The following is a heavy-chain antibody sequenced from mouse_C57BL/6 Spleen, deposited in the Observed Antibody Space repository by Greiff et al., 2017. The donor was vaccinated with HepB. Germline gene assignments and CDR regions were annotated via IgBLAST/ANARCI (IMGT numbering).Heavy chain of an antibody. Sequence: LVESGAELARPGASVKLSCKASGYTFTSYGISWVKQRTGQGLEWIGEIYPRSGNTYYNEKFKGKATLTADKSSSTAYMELRSLTSEDSAVYFCARGDYYGSSYYYAMDYWGQGTSVTVSS. D-gene: IGHD1-1*01. CDR3: ARGDYYGSSYYYAMDY. J-gene: IGHJ4*01. CDR2: IYPRSGNT. V-gene: IGHV1-81*01. CDR1: GYTFTSYG.